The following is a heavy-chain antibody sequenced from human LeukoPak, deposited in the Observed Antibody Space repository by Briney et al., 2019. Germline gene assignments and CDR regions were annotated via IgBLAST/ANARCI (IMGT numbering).Heavy chain of an antibody. CDR2: IYSGGST. J-gene: IGHJ4*02. D-gene: IGHD2-15*01. CDR1: GFTVSSNY. V-gene: IGHV3-66*01. Sequence: GGSLRPSCAASGFTVSSNYMSWVRQAPGKGLEWVSVIYSGGSTYYADSVKGRFTISRDNSKNTLYLQMNSLRAEDTAVYYCARDCSGGSCYSGSDYWGQGTLVTVSS. CDR3: ARDCSGGSCYSGSDY.